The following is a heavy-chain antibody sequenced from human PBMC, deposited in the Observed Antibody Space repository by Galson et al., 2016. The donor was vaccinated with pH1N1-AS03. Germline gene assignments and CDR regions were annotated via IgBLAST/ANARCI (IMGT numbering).Heavy chain of an antibody. CDR3: GRELWGGCEY. CDR1: GFTFSSYA. CDR2: ISASGVTT. V-gene: IGHV3-23*01. J-gene: IGHJ4*02. D-gene: IGHD3-3*01. Sequence: SLRLSCAASGFTFSSYAMTWVRQAPGKGLEWVSTISASGVTTDYADSVKGRFTISRDNAKNSLDLQMNSLRAEDTAVYYCGRELWGGCEYWGQGTLVTVSS.